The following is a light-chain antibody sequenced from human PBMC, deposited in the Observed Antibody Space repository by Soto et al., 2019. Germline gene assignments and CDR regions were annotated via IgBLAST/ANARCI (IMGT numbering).Light chain of an antibody. CDR1: QNINRR. CDR3: QQYSSYAG. V-gene: IGKV1-5*01. Sequence: DIQMTQSPSTLSASVVDRVTITFRASQNINRRLAWYQQIPGKAPKLLIYDVSTLESGVPSRFSGSGSETEFSLTISSLQPDDSATYYCQQYSSYAGFGQGTKVDIK. J-gene: IGKJ1*01. CDR2: DVS.